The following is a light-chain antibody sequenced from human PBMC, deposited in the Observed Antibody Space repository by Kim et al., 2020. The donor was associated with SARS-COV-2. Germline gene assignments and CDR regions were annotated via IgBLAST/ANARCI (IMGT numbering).Light chain of an antibody. J-gene: IGKJ4*01. CDR2: ETS. CDR1: QSVGNS. CDR3: QQRYNWPLT. Sequence: WSPGETATLSCRASQSVGNSLAWFQQKPGQAPRLLIFETSNRATGIPARFSGSGSGTGFTLNISSLEPEDFAVYYCQQRYNWPLTFGGGTKVDIK. V-gene: IGKV3-11*01.